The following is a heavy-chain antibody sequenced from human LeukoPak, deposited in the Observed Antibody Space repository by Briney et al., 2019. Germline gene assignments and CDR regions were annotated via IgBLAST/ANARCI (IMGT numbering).Heavy chain of an antibody. D-gene: IGHD6-19*01. V-gene: IGHV4-59*01. CDR2: IYYSGST. J-gene: IGHJ3*01. Sequence: SETLSLTCTVSGGSISSYYWTWIRQPPGKGLEWIGYIYYSGSTNYNPSLKSRVTISVDTSKNQFSLKLSSVTAADTAVYYCARGLPWYSGGDDAFDFWGQGTVVTVS. CDR3: ARGLPWYSGGDDAFDF. CDR1: GGSISSYY.